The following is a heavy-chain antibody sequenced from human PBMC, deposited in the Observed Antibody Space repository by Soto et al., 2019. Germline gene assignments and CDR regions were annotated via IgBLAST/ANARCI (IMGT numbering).Heavy chain of an antibody. CDR3: ARDVGVGRYSSSYWFDP. CDR2: IIPIFGTA. D-gene: IGHD6-6*01. V-gene: IGHV1-69*13. Sequence: SVKVSCKASGGTFSSYAISWVRQAPGQGLEWMGGIIPIFGTANYAQKFQGRVTITADESTSTAYMELSSLRSEDTAVYYCARDVGVGRYSSSYWFDPWGQGTLVTVSS. J-gene: IGHJ5*02. CDR1: GGTFSSYA.